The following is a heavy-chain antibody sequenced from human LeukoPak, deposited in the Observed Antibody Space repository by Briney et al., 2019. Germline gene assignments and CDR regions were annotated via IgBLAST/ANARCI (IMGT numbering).Heavy chain of an antibody. Sequence: PGGSLRLSCAASGFTVSSNYMSWVRQAPGKGLEWVSVIYSGDNTYYADSVKGRFTISRDNSKNTLYLHMNSLRAEDTAVYYCARDPPVVAGTFDYWGQGTLVTVSS. J-gene: IGHJ4*02. D-gene: IGHD6-19*01. CDR1: GFTVSSNY. V-gene: IGHV3-53*01. CDR2: IYSGDNT. CDR3: ARDPPVVAGTFDY.